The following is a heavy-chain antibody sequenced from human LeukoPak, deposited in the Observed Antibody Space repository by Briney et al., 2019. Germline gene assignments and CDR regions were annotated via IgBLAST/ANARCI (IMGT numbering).Heavy chain of an antibody. V-gene: IGHV3-43D*03. Sequence: GGSLRLSCAASGFTFDDYAMHWVRQAPGKGLEWVSLISWDGGSTYYADSVKGRFTISRDNSKNSLYLQMNSLRAEDTALYYCAKDYGSEYYYDSSGYPDYWGQGTLVTVSS. CDR2: ISWDGGST. J-gene: IGHJ4*02. CDR1: GFTFDDYA. D-gene: IGHD3-22*01. CDR3: AKDYGSEYYYDSSGYPDY.